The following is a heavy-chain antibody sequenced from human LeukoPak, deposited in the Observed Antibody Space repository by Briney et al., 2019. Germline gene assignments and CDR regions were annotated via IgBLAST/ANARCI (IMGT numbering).Heavy chain of an antibody. Sequence: SETLSLTCTVSGGSIGSSSYYWGWIRQPPGKGLEWIGSIYYSGSTYYNPSLKSRVTISVDTSKNQFSLKLSSVTAADTAVYYCARDHPGYSCGNFLYYMDVWGKGTTVTISS. D-gene: IGHD5-18*01. CDR3: ARDHPGYSCGNFLYYMDV. J-gene: IGHJ6*03. CDR2: IYYSGST. V-gene: IGHV4-39*07. CDR1: GGSIGSSSYY.